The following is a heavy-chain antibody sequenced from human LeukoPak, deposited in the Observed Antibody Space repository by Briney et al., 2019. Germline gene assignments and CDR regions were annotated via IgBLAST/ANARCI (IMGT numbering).Heavy chain of an antibody. CDR3: ARGRYGGYGYYYYGMDV. CDR2: INHSGST. CDR1: GGSFSGYY. V-gene: IGHV4-34*01. Sequence: SETLSLTCAVYGGSFSGYYWSWIRQPPEKGLEWIGEINHSGSTNYNPSLKSRVAISVDTSKNQFSLKLSSVTAADTAVYYCARGRYGGYGYYYYGMDVWGKGTTVTVSS. J-gene: IGHJ6*04. D-gene: IGHD1-26*01.